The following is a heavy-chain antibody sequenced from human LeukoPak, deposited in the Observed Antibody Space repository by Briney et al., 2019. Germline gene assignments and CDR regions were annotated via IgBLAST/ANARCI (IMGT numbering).Heavy chain of an antibody. CDR2: ISYDGSNK. D-gene: IGHD3-9*01. J-gene: IGHJ4*02. CDR3: ARSHEYSDWFGFDY. Sequence: GGSLRLSCAASGFIFSSYAMHWVRQAPGKGLEWVAVISYDGSNKYYADSVKGRFTISRDNSKNTLYLQMNSLRAEDTAVYYCARSHEYSDWFGFDYWGQGTLVTVSS. CDR1: GFIFSSYA. V-gene: IGHV3-30*04.